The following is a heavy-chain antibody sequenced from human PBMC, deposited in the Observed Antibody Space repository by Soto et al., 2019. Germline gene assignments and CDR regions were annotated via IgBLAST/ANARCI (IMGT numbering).Heavy chain of an antibody. D-gene: IGHD3-3*01. V-gene: IGHV4-38-2*02. J-gene: IGHJ4*02. CDR2: VFHSGTT. CDR3: VRDFGDLHDFWSGSDY. CDR1: GYSINSGYY. Sequence: SETLSLTCAVYGYSINSGYYWGWIRQSPGKGLEWIGSVFHSGTTYSTPSLKTRLTISVDTSKNQFSLDLNAVTAADTAVYYCVRDFGDLHDFWSGSDYWGQGIPVTVSS.